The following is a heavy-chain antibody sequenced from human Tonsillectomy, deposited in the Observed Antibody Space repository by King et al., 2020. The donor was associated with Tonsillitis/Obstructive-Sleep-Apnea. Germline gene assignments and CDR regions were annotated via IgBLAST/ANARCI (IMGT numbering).Heavy chain of an antibody. CDR3: TATFDAGIVVVPAAADY. V-gene: IGHV3-15*01. J-gene: IGHJ4*02. D-gene: IGHD2-2*01. Sequence: QLVQSGGGFVKPGGSLRLSCAASGFTFSHAWMNWVRQAPGTGLEWVGRIKSKIDGGTIDYAAPVKGRFTISRYDSKNTLYLQMNSLKTEDTAVYYCTATFDAGIVVVPAAADYWGQGTLVTVSS. CDR2: IKSKIDGGTI. CDR1: GFTFSHAW.